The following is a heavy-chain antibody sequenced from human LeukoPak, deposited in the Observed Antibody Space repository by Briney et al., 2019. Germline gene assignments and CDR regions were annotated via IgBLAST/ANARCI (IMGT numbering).Heavy chain of an antibody. CDR1: GFTFSSYE. J-gene: IGHJ4*02. CDR2: ISSSGSTI. D-gene: IGHD1-26*01. Sequence: GGSLRLSCAASGFTFSSYEMNWVRQAPGKGLEWVSYISSSGSTIYYADSVKGRFTISRDNAKNSLYLQMNSLRAEDTAVYYCARDLRSGSETPGDYFDYWGQGTLVTVSS. CDR3: ARDLRSGSETPGDYFDY. V-gene: IGHV3-48*03.